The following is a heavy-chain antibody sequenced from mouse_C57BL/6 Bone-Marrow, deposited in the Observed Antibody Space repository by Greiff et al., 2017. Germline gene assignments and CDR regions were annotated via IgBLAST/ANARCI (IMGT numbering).Heavy chain of an antibody. J-gene: IGHJ4*01. V-gene: IGHV1-64*01. CDR2: IHPNSGST. CDR3: AREKYYLYYYAMDY. D-gene: IGHD1-1*01. CDR1: GYTFTSYW. Sequence: QVQLQQPGAELVKPGASVKLSCKASGYTFTSYWMHWVKQRPGQGLEWIGMIHPNSGSTNYNEKFKSKATLTVDKSSSTAYMQLSSLTSEDSAVYYCAREKYYLYYYAMDYWGQGTSGTVSS.